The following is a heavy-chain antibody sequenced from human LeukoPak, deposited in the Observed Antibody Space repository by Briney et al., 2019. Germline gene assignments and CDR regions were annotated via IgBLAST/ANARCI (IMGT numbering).Heavy chain of an antibody. CDR3: VSFYETY. J-gene: IGHJ4*02. Sequence: GGSLRLSCVASGNYWMHWVRQAPGEGLVWVSHINSDGSWTSYADSVKGRFTISKDNAKNTVYLQMNSLRAEDTAVYYCVSFYETYWGRGTLVTVSS. CDR2: INSDGSWT. D-gene: IGHD2/OR15-2a*01. V-gene: IGHV3-74*01. CDR1: GNYW.